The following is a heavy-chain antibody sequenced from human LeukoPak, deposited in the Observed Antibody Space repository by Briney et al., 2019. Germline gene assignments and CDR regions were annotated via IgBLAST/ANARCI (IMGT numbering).Heavy chain of an antibody. J-gene: IGHJ6*02. D-gene: IGHD6-6*01. Sequence: GRSLRLSCTASGFTFGDHAMSWVRQAPGKGLEWVGFIRSKAYGGTTEYAASVKGRFTISRDDSKSIAYLQMNSLKTEDTAVYYCTRDYSSSSLVYYYGMDVWGQGTTVTASS. CDR3: TRDYSSSSLVYYYGMDV. CDR1: GFTFGDHA. CDR2: IRSKAYGGTT. V-gene: IGHV3-49*04.